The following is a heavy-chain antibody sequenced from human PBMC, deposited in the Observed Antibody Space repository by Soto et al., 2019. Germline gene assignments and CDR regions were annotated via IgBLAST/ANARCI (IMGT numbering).Heavy chain of an antibody. CDR3: ARDTSDDYGDYDWFDP. V-gene: IGHV1-69*13. Sequence: GASVKVSCKASGGTFSSYAISWVRQAPGQGLEWMGGIIPIFGTANYAQKFQGRVTITADESTSTAYMELSSLRSEDTAVYYCARDTSDDYGDYDWFDPWGQGTLVTVSS. CDR1: GGTFSSYA. D-gene: IGHD4-17*01. J-gene: IGHJ5*02. CDR2: IIPIFGTA.